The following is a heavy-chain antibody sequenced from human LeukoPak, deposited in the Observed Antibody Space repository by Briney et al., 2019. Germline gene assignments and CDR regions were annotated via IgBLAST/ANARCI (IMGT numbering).Heavy chain of an antibody. D-gene: IGHD1-14*01. CDR2: VSTSSSYI. CDR3: ARSELGAAYWYFDL. Sequence: GGSLRLSCAASGFTFNTYTMNWVRQAPGKGLGWVSSVSTSSSYIYYADSLRGRFTISRDNAKNSLFLQMNSLRAEDTAVYYCARSELGAAYWYFDLWGRGTLVTVSS. J-gene: IGHJ2*01. CDR1: GFTFNTYT. V-gene: IGHV3-21*01.